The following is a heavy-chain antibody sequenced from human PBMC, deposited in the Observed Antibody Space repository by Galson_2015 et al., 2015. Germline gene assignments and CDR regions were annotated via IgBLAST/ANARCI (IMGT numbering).Heavy chain of an antibody. CDR3: ARECTGGVCYTGGLGYWYFEL. J-gene: IGHJ2*01. D-gene: IGHD2-8*02. Sequence: SVKVSCKASGGTFSSYAISWVRQAPGQGLEWMGGIIPIFGTAKYAQKFQGRVTITADESTSTAYMELISLRSEDTAVYYCARECTGGVCYTGGLGYWYFELWGRGTLVTVSS. CDR1: GGTFSSYA. V-gene: IGHV1-69*13. CDR2: IIPIFGTA.